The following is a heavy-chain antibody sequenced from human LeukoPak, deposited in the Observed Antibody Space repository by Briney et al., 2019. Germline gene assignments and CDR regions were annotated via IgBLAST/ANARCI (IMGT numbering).Heavy chain of an antibody. CDR2: IYHSGST. D-gene: IGHD2-21*01. CDR1: GGSISSSNW. CDR3: ARGVVIAPQTFDY. Sequence: PSGTLSLTCAVSGGSISSSNWWSWVRQPPGKGLEWIGEIYHSGSTNYNPSLKSRVTILVDKSKNQFSLKLSSVTAADTAVYYCARGVVIAPQTFDYWGQGTLVTVSS. J-gene: IGHJ4*02. V-gene: IGHV4-4*02.